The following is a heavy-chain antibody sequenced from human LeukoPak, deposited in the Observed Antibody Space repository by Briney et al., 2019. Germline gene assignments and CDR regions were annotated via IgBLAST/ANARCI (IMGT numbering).Heavy chain of an antibody. D-gene: IGHD1-26*01. CDR2: ISSSSSYI. J-gene: IGHJ4*02. CDR1: GFTFSSYS. Sequence: PGGSLRLSCAASGFTFSSYSMNWVRQAPGKGLEWVSSISSSSSYIYYADSVKGRFTISRDNSKNTLYLQMNSLRAEDTAVYYCAKVRGATSGFDYWGQGTLVTVSS. CDR3: AKVRGATSGFDY. V-gene: IGHV3-21*04.